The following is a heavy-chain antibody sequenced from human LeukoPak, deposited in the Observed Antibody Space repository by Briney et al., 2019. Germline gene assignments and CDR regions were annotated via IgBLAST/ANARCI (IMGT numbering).Heavy chain of an antibody. V-gene: IGHV3-48*03. CDR1: GFTFSSHE. Sequence: LRLSCAASGFTFSSHEMNWVRQAPGKGLEWVSYISSSGSTMYYAVSVKGRFTISRDNAKNSLYLQMNSLRAEDTAVYYCARELHSYNNWGQGTLVTVSS. CDR3: ARELHSYNN. J-gene: IGHJ4*02. D-gene: IGHD5-18*01. CDR2: ISSSGSTM.